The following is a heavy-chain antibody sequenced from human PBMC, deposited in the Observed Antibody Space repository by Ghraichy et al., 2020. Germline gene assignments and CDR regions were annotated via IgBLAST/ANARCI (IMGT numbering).Heavy chain of an antibody. V-gene: IGHV3-30*18. CDR2: ISYEGRLQ. D-gene: IGHD4-11*01. CDR1: GFTFSSYG. J-gene: IGHJ4*02. Sequence: GGSLRLSCAASGFTFSSYGMHWVRQAPGKGLDWVAVISYEGRLQYYADSVKGRFTISRDNSKNTLYLQMNSLRAEDTAVYYCAKESRTKVANGLDYWGQGTLVTVSP. CDR3: AKESRTKVANGLDY.